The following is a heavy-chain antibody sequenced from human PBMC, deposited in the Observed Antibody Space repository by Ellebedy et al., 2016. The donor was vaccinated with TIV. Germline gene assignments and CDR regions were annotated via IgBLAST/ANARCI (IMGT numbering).Heavy chain of an antibody. Sequence: GGSLRLSCTASGLTVSSNYMSWVRQAPGKGLEWVSVIWSGGSTFYAYSVKGRFTISKDNSKNTLYLQMSSLRAEGTAAYYCARICGGDCYSVGSRNYWGQGTQVTVSS. J-gene: IGHJ4*02. D-gene: IGHD2-21*02. CDR3: ARICGGDCYSVGSRNY. CDR1: GLTVSSNY. V-gene: IGHV3-53*01. CDR2: IWSGGST.